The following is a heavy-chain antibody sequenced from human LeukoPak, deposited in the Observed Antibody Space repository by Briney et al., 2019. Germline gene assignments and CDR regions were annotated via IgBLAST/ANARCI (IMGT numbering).Heavy chain of an antibody. V-gene: IGHV1-2*02. J-gene: IGHJ4*02. D-gene: IGHD6-19*01. Sequence: ASVKVSCKASGYSFTGYYIHWVRQAPGQGLEWMGWINPNSGGTYFAQKFQGRVTMTRDTSITAAYMELSRLRSDDTAMYYCARDLSGFFDYWGQGTLVTVSS. CDR3: ARDLSGFFDY. CDR2: INPNSGGT. CDR1: GYSFTGYY.